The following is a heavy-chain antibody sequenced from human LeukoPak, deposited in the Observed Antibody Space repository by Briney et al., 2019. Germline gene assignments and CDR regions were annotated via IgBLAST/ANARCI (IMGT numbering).Heavy chain of an antibody. D-gene: IGHD6-19*01. V-gene: IGHV4-59*12. J-gene: IGHJ3*02. CDR3: AREIAVAGTDAFDI. Sequence: SETLSLTCTVSGGSISSYYWSWIRQPPGKGLEWIGYIYYSGSTYYNPSLKSRVTISVDTSKNQFSLKLSSVTAADTAVYYCAREIAVAGTDAFDIWGQGTMVTVSS. CDR2: IYYSGST. CDR1: GGSISSYY.